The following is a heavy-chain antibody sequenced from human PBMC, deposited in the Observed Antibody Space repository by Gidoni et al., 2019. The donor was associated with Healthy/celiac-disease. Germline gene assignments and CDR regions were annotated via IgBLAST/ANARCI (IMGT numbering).Heavy chain of an antibody. CDR1: GGSISSYY. CDR3: ARGRWSPWAFDI. V-gene: IGHV4-59*01. J-gene: IGHJ3*02. D-gene: IGHD3-3*01. CDR2: IYYSGST. Sequence: QVQLQESGPGLVKPSETLSLSCTVSGGSISSYYWSWIRQSPGKGLEWIGYIYYSGSTNYTPSLKSRVTISVDTSKNQFSLKLSSVTAADTAVYYCARGRWSPWAFDIWGQGTMVTVSS.